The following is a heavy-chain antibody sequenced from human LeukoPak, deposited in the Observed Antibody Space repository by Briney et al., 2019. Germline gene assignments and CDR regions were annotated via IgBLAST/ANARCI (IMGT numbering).Heavy chain of an antibody. CDR1: GFTFSSYG. V-gene: IGHV3-30*18. CDR3: AKDSRTAAGPYYYYGMDV. Sequence: PGRSLRLSCAASGFTFSSYGMHWVRQAPGKGLGWVAVISYDGSNKYYADSVKGRFTISRDNSKNTLYLQMNSLRAEDTAVYYCAKDSRTAAGPYYYYGMDVWGQGTTVTVSS. J-gene: IGHJ6*02. CDR2: ISYDGSNK. D-gene: IGHD6-13*01.